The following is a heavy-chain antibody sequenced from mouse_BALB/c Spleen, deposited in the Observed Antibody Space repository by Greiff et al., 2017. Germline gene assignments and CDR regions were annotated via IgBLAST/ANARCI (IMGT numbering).Heavy chain of an antibody. CDR2: IRNKANGYTT. D-gene: IGHD1-1*02. CDR1: GFTFTDYY. V-gene: IGHV7-3*02. J-gene: IGHJ4*01. CDR3: ARDRGGNPYAMDY. Sequence: DVKLVESGGGLVQPGGSLRLSCATSGFTFTDYYMSWVRQPPGKALEWLGFIRNKANGYTTEYSASVKGRFTISRDNSQSILYLQMNTLRAEDSATYYCARDRGGNPYAMDYWGQGTSVTVSS.